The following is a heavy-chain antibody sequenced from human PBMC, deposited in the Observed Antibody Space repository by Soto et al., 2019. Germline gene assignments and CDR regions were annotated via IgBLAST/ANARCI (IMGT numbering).Heavy chain of an antibody. CDR1: GFTFSSYA. J-gene: IGHJ3*02. CDR3: VKDRKKYYYDSSGLGDAFDI. V-gene: IGHV3-64D*06. Sequence: PGGSLRLSCSASGFTFSSYAMHWVRQAPGKGLEYVSAISSNGGSTCYADSVKGRFTISRDNSKNTLYLQMSSLRAEDTAVYYCVKDRKKYYYDSSGLGDAFDIWGQGTMVTVSS. D-gene: IGHD3-22*01. CDR2: ISSNGGST.